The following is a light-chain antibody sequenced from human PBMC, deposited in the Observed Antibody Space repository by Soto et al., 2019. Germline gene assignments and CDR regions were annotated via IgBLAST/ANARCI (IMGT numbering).Light chain of an antibody. CDR1: QSVSSK. J-gene: IGKJ1*01. CDR3: QQYNNWPTVT. Sequence: EIVMTHSPATLSVSPGERATLSCRASQSVSSKLAWYQQKPGQAPRLLIYGASTRATGIPARFSGSGSGTEFTLTISSLQSEDFAVYYCQQYNNWPTVTFGQGTKVDIK. V-gene: IGKV3-15*01. CDR2: GAS.